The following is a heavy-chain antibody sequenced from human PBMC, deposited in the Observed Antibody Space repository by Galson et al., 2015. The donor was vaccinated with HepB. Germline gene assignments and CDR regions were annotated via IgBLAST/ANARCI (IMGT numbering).Heavy chain of an antibody. CDR3: TRHQSVFFDY. D-gene: IGHD3-10*01. J-gene: IGHJ4*02. V-gene: IGHV3-73*01. Sequence: SLRLPCAASGFIVSGPAMHWVRQASGKGLEWVGRISSKANSDATAYAAPVKGRFTISRDDSNNTAYLQMNSLKTEDTAVYYCTRHQSVFFDYWGRGTLVTVSS. CDR1: GFIVSGPA. CDR2: ISSKANSDAT.